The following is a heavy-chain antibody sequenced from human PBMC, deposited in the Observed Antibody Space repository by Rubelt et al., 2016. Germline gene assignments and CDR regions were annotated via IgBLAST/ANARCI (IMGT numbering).Heavy chain of an antibody. Sequence: QVQLQESGPGLVKPSETLSLTCSVSGGSISGYYWSWIRQPPGKGLEWIGYIYSSGSTNYNPSLKTRVTISVDTSKNQFSLRLRSVTAADPAVYYCARTTGSNWFWGQGTLSPSPQ. CDR2: IYSSGST. J-gene: IGHJ4*02. CDR1: GGSISGYY. V-gene: IGHV4-59*12. CDR3: ARTTGSNWF. D-gene: IGHD1-26*01.